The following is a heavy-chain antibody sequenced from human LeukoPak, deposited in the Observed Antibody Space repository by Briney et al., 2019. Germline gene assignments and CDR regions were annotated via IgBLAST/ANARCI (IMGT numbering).Heavy chain of an antibody. V-gene: IGHV3-23*01. D-gene: IGHD6-13*01. J-gene: IGHJ4*02. CDR1: GFTFSSYA. Sequence: PGGSLRLSCAASGFTFSSYAMSWVRQAPGKGLEWVSAISGSGGSTYYADSVKGRFTISRDNSKNTLYLQMNSLRAEDTAVYYCARGHGKAQDLWSSSWYPNYYFDYWGQGTLVTVSS. CDR3: ARGHGKAQDLWSSSWYPNYYFDY. CDR2: ISGSGGST.